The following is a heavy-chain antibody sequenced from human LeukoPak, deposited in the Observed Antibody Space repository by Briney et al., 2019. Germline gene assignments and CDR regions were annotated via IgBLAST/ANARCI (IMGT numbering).Heavy chain of an antibody. V-gene: IGHV4-34*01. J-gene: IGHJ4*02. CDR1: GGSFSGYY. D-gene: IGHD3-22*01. CDR3: ARGNYYYDSSGHQNYFDY. Sequence: TSETLSLTCAVYGGSFSGYYWSWIRQPPGKGLEWIGEINHSGSTNYNPSLRSRVTISVDTSKNQFSLKLSSVTAADTAVYYCARGNYYYDSSGHQNYFDYWGQGTLVTVSS. CDR2: INHSGST.